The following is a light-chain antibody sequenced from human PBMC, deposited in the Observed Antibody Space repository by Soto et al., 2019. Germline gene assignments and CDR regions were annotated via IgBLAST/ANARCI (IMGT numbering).Light chain of an antibody. Sequence: DIQMTQSPSTLSASIGDRVTITCRASQSISRYLNWYQQKPGKAPKFLIYAASNLQSGVPSRFSGSGSGTDFTLTISSLKTEDFANYYCQQSYSTLTWTFGQGTKVDIK. CDR1: QSISRY. CDR3: QQSYSTLTWT. J-gene: IGKJ1*01. V-gene: IGKV1-39*01. CDR2: AAS.